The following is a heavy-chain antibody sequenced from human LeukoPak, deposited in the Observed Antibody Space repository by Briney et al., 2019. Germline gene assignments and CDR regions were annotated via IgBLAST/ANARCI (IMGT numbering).Heavy chain of an antibody. CDR1: HGSISSGSYY. D-gene: IGHD3-10*01. CDR3: ARDRVLYLVRGVIAYYYMDV. Sequence: SETLSLTCTVSHGSISSGSYYWSWIRQPAGKGLEWIGRIYTSGNTDYNPSLKSRVSISVDTSKNQFSLRVNTVTAADTAVYYCARDRVLYLVRGVIAYYYMDVWGKGTTVTISS. J-gene: IGHJ6*03. V-gene: IGHV4-61*02. CDR2: IYTSGNT.